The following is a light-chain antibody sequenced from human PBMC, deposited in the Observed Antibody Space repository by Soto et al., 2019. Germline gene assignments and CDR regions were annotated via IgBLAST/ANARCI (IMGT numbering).Light chain of an antibody. V-gene: IGLV2-14*01. CDR2: AVS. Sequence: QSALTQPASVSGSPGQSITISCTGTSSDIGAYNYVAWYQQHPGKAPRLIIYAVSYRPSGVSNRFSGSKSGNTASLSISGLQAEDEAEYYCSSSTTRTTLLFGGGTQLTVL. J-gene: IGLJ3*02. CDR1: SSDIGAYNY. CDR3: SSSTTRTTLL.